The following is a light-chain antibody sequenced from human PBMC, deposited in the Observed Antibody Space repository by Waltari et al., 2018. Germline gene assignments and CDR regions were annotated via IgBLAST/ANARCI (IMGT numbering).Light chain of an antibody. J-gene: IGKJ1*01. Sequence: DIQMTQSPSSLSASVGDRVTITCRASQSISTYLNWYQQIPGKAPKLLIYATSNLQSGVPSRFSGSGSGTNVTLTSSSPQPDDFSIYYCQQSYTSPWTFGQGTRVEIK. CDR3: QQSYTSPWT. CDR1: QSISTY. CDR2: ATS. V-gene: IGKV1-39*01.